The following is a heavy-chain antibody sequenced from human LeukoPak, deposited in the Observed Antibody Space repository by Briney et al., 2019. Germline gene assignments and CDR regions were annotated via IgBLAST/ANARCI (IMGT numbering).Heavy chain of an antibody. D-gene: IGHD6-19*01. V-gene: IGHV1-46*01. CDR3: AAGSPAVEAFDI. CDR1: GYTFTSYY. J-gene: IGHJ3*02. Sequence: ASVKVSCKASGYTFTSYYMHWVRQAPGQGLEWMGIINPSGGSTSYAQKFQGRVTMTRDTSTGTAYMELSSLRSEDTAVYYCAAGSPAVEAFDIWGQGTMVTVSS. CDR2: INPSGGST.